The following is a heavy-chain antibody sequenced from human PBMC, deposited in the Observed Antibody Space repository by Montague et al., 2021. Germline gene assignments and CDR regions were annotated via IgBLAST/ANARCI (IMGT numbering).Heavy chain of an antibody. D-gene: IGHD4-23*01. CDR2: IYYSGST. J-gene: IGHJ6*02. CDR3: VVTPSLYYHGMDV. V-gene: IGHV4-39*01. CDR1: GGSISSSSYY. Sequence: SETRSLTCTVSGGSISSSSYYWGWIRQPPGKGLEWIGSIYYSGSTYYNPSLKSRLTISVDTSKNQFSLKLSSVTVADTPVYYGVVTPSLYYHGMDVWGQGTTVTVSS.